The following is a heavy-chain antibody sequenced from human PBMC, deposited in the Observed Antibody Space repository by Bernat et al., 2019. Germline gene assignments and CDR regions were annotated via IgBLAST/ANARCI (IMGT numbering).Heavy chain of an antibody. Sequence: QLQLQESGPGLVKPSETPSLTCTVSGGSISSSSYYWGWIRQPPGKGLEWIGSIYYSGSTYYNPSLKSRVTISVDKSKNQFSLKLSSVTAADTAVYYCARANNYIWGSYRAFDYWGQGTLVTVSS. CDR1: GGSISSSSYY. CDR3: ARANNYIWGSYRAFDY. V-gene: IGHV4-39*07. D-gene: IGHD3-16*02. CDR2: IYYSGST. J-gene: IGHJ4*02.